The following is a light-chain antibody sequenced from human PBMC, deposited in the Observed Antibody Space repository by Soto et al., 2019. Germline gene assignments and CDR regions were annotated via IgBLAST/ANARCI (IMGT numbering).Light chain of an antibody. V-gene: IGKV3-11*01. CDR3: QQRSNWPPIT. CDR2: DAS. CDR1: QSVSSY. Sequence: EIVLTQSPATLSLSPGERATLSCRASQSVSSYLAWYQQKPGQAPRLLTYDASNRATGIPVRFSGSGSGTDFTLTISSLEPEDFAVYYCQQRSNWPPITFGQGTRLEIK. J-gene: IGKJ5*01.